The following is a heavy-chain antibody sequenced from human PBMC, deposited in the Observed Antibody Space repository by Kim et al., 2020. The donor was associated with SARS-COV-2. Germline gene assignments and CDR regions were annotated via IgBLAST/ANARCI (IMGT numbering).Heavy chain of an antibody. J-gene: IGHJ4*02. CDR3: ARDGETYYYDSSGYYGDY. Sequence: KGRFTISRDNSKNTLYLQMNSLRAEDTAVYYCARDGETYYYDSSGYYGDYWGQGTLVTVSS. V-gene: IGHV3-30*01. D-gene: IGHD3-22*01.